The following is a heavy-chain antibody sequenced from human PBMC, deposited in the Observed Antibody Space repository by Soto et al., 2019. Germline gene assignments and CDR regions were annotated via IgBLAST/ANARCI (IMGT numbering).Heavy chain of an antibody. CDR1: GGSFSGYY. Sequence: QVQLQQWGAGLLKPSETLSLTCAVYGGSFSGYYWSWIRQPPGKGLEWIGEINHSGSTNYNASLKSRVTISVDTSKNQFTLKLSSVTAADTAVYYCARGSPSPLRYCSGGSCYSIDYWGQGTLVTVSS. J-gene: IGHJ4*02. CDR3: ARGSPSPLRYCSGGSCYSIDY. V-gene: IGHV4-34*01. CDR2: INHSGST. D-gene: IGHD2-15*01.